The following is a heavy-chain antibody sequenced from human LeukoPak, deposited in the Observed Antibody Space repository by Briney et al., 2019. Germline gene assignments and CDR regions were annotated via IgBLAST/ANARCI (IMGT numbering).Heavy chain of an antibody. V-gene: IGHV3-64*02. CDR1: GFIFSHYS. CDR3: ARELPAGSTDY. CDR2: ISGDGTAT. J-gene: IGHJ4*02. D-gene: IGHD2-2*01. Sequence: QSGGSLRLSCTASGFIFSHYSMHWVRQAPGKELEYVSVISGDGTATYYTDSVKGRFIISRDNSKSTLYLQMGSLRDDDSALYYCARELPAGSTDYWGQGTLVSVSS.